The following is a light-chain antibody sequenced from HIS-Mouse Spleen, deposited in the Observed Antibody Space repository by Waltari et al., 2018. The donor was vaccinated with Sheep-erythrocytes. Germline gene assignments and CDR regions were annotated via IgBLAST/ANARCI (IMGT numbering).Light chain of an antibody. CDR3: QQRSNWLYT. Sequence: EIVLTQSPATLSLSPGERATLSCRASQSVSSYLSWYQQKPGQAPRPLIYDASNVATGIPARFSGSGSGTDFTLTISSLEPEDFAVYYCQQRSNWLYTFGQGTKLEIK. J-gene: IGKJ2*01. CDR2: DAS. V-gene: IGKV3-11*01. CDR1: QSVSSY.